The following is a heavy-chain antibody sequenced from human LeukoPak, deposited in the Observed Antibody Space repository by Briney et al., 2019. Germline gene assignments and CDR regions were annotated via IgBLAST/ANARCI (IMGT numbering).Heavy chain of an antibody. V-gene: IGHV1-69*13. CDR3: ARVSPGIAVACRD. J-gene: IGHJ4*02. D-gene: IGHD6-19*01. CDR2: IIPIFGTA. Sequence: SVKVSCKASGGTFSSYAISWVRQAPGQGLEWMGGIIPIFGTANYAQKFQGRVTITADESTSTAYMELSSLRSEDTAVYYCARVSPGIAVACRDWGQGTLVTVSS. CDR1: GGTFSSYA.